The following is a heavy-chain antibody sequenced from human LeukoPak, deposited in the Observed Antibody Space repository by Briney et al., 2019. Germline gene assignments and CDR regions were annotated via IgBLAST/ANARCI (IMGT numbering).Heavy chain of an antibody. CDR1: GGSISSGSYY. CDR3: ARARNYENWFDP. CDR2: IYTSGST. D-gene: IGHD4-11*01. Sequence: SETLSLTCTVSGGSISSGSYYWSWIRQPAGKGLEWIGRIYTSGSTNYNPSLKSRVTISVDTSKNQFSLKLSSVTAADTAVYYCARARNYENWFDPWGQGTLVTVSS. V-gene: IGHV4-61*02. J-gene: IGHJ5*02.